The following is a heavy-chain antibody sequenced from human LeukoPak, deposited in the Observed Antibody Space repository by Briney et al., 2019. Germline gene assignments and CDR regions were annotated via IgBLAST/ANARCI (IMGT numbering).Heavy chain of an antibody. D-gene: IGHD6-19*01. CDR1: GGSISSYY. CDR2: IYYSGST. V-gene: IGHV4-59*01. CDR3: ARSGGYSSPQNY. J-gene: IGHJ4*02. Sequence: SETLSLTCTVSGGSISSYYWSWIRQPPGKGLEWIGYIYYSGSTNYSPSLKSRVTISLDTSKSQFSLKLTSVTAADTAVYYCARSGGYSSPQNYWGQGTLVTVSS.